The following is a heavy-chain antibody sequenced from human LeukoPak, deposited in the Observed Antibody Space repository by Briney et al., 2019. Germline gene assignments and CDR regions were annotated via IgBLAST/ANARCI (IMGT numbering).Heavy chain of an antibody. CDR1: GFTFSSYW. Sequence: GGSLRLSCAASGFTFSSYWMHWVRQAPGKGLVWVSRINDGSSTSYADSVKGRFTISRDNSKNTLYLQMNSLRAEDTAVYYCAKADYGDYAFDYWGQGTLVTVSS. D-gene: IGHD4-17*01. CDR2: INDGSST. J-gene: IGHJ4*02. CDR3: AKADYGDYAFDY. V-gene: IGHV3-74*01.